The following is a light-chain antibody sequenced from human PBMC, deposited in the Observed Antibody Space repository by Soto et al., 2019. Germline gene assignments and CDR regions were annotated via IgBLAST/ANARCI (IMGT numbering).Light chain of an antibody. CDR2: EVN. J-gene: IGLJ2*01. CDR1: SSDVGIFNY. V-gene: IGLV2-8*01. CDR3: CSYAGSNNLI. Sequence: QSALTQPPSASGSPGQSVTISCTGTSSDVGIFNYVSWYQQHPDQAPKLLIFEVNKRPSGVPDRFSASKSGNTASLTVSGLQAEDEAHYYCCSYAGSNNLIFGGGTKLTVL.